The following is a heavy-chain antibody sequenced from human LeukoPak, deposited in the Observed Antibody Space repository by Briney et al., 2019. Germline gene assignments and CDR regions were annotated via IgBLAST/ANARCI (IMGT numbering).Heavy chain of an antibody. CDR2: INSDETT. V-gene: IGHV3-74*01. CDR1: GFTFSSTW. D-gene: IGHD4-11*01. CDR3: AALTGF. Sequence: GGSLRLSCAASGFTFSSTWMHCVRQAPGKGLVWVSHINSDETTTYADSVKGRFTISRDNAKNTLYLQMNSLRAEDTAVYYCAALTGFWGQGTLVTVSS. J-gene: IGHJ4*02.